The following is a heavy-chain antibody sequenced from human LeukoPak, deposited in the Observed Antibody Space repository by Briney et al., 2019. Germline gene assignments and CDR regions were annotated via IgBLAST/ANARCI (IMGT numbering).Heavy chain of an antibody. CDR1: GFTFSSYE. Sequence: GGSLRLSCAASGFTFSSYEMNWVRQAPGKGLEWVSYISSSDSTIYYADSVKGRFTISRDNAKNSLYLQMDSLRAEDTAVYYCARGGRYFDWLLGYWGQGTLVTVSS. CDR3: ARGGRYFDWLLGY. D-gene: IGHD3-9*01. V-gene: IGHV3-48*03. J-gene: IGHJ4*02. CDR2: ISSSDSTI.